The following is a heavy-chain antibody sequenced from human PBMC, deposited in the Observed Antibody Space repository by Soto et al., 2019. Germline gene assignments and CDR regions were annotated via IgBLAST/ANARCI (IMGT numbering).Heavy chain of an antibody. CDR1: GFTFSSYA. Sequence: SGGSLRLSCAASGFTFSSYAMSWVRQAPGKGLEWVSAISGSGGSTYYADSVKGRFTISRDNSKNTLYLQMNSLRAEDTAVYYCAKDFGGTGFQLSWGQGTLVTVSS. J-gene: IGHJ4*02. D-gene: IGHD1-7*01. V-gene: IGHV3-23*01. CDR3: AKDFGGTGFQLS. CDR2: ISGSGGST.